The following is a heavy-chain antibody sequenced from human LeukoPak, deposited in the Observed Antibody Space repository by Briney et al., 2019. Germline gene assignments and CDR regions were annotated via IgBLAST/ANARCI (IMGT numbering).Heavy chain of an antibody. CDR1: GYTFTSYG. CDR3: ARNSGYYTQEGVDY. CDR2: ISAYNGNT. J-gene: IGHJ4*02. D-gene: IGHD3-3*01. Sequence: ASVKVSCKASGYTFTSYGISWVRQAPGQGLEWMGWISAYNGNTNYAQKLQGRVTMTTDTSTSTAYMELRSLRSDDTAVYYCARNSGYYTQEGVDYWGQGTLVTVSS. V-gene: IGHV1-18*01.